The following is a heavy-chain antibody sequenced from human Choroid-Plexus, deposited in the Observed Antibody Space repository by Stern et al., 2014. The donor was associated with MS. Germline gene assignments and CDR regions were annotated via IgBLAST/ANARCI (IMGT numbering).Heavy chain of an antibody. Sequence: VHLVESGAEVKKPGASVKVSCKTSGYIFTGYYIHWVRQAPGQGLEWMAWINPNTGGTKYAQKFLGRVTMSRDTSISTAYVELSSLTSDDTAVYYCARDQRGITIFGVVTDYYYLGMDVWGQGTTVTVSS. CDR1: GYIFTGYY. CDR2: INPNTGGT. J-gene: IGHJ6*02. V-gene: IGHV1-2*02. D-gene: IGHD3-3*01. CDR3: ARDQRGITIFGVVTDYYYLGMDV.